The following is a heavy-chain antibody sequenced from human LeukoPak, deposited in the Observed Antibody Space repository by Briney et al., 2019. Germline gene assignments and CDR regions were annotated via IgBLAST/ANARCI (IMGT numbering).Heavy chain of an antibody. CDR3: ARDYYYGSRSYFDY. CDR1: GFTFSSYA. D-gene: IGHD3-10*01. Sequence: GGSLRLSCAASGFTFSSYAMHWVRQAPGKGLEGVAVISYDGSNKYYADSVKGRFTISRDNSKNTLYLQMNSLRAEDTAVYYCARDYYYGSRSYFDYWGQGTLVTVSS. V-gene: IGHV3-30*04. CDR2: ISYDGSNK. J-gene: IGHJ4*02.